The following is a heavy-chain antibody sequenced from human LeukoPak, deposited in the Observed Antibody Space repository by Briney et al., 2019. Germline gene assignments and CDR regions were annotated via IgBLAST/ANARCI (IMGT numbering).Heavy chain of an antibody. J-gene: IGHJ4*02. Sequence: GRPLRLSCAASEFTFSSYGMHWVRQAPGKGLEWVAVIWYDGSNKYYADSVKGRFTISRDNSKNTLYLQMNSLRAEDTAVYYCARGGLNKYYFDYWGQGTLVTVSS. CDR2: IWYDGSNK. CDR3: ARGGLNKYYFDY. V-gene: IGHV3-33*01. CDR1: EFTFSSYG. D-gene: IGHD1/OR15-1a*01.